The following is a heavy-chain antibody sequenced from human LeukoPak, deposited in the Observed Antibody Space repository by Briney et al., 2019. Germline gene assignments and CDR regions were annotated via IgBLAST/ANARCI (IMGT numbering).Heavy chain of an antibody. J-gene: IGHJ6*02. CDR2: ISYDGSYK. Sequence: GRCLRLSCAASGFTFSSYGMHWVRQAPGKGLDWVAVISYDGSYKYYADSVKGRFTISRDNSKNTLYLQMNSLRGEDTAVYYCAKDHSSSYPYYYGMDVWGQGTPVTVSS. V-gene: IGHV3-30*18. D-gene: IGHD6-6*01. CDR3: AKDHSSSYPYYYGMDV. CDR1: GFTFSSYG.